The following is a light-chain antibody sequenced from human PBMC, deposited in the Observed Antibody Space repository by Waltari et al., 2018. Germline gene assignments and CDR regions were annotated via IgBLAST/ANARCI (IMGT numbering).Light chain of an antibody. V-gene: IGKV4-1*01. J-gene: IGKJ1*01. CDR2: WAS. CDR1: QSVLSSSNNKNY. CDR3: QQYFSTPWT. Sequence: DIVMTQPPDSLAVSLGERATINCRSSQSVLSSSNNKNYLAWYQQKPGQPPKLLIYWASTRESGVPDRFSGSGSGTDFTLTISSLQAEDVAVYFCQQYFSTPWTFGQGTKVEIK.